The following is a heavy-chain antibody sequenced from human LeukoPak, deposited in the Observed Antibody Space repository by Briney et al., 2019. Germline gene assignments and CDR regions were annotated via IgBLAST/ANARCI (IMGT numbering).Heavy chain of an antibody. CDR1: GYSISGGYY. V-gene: IGHV4-38-2*02. CDR2: IYHGGST. Sequence: SETPSLTCTVSGYSISGGYYWGWIRQPPGKGLEWIGTIYHGGSTYYNPSLESRVTISLDTSKNHFSLNLTSVTAADTAMYYCARVAERTWLPYDAAFDIWGLGTMVTVSS. J-gene: IGHJ3*02. D-gene: IGHD3-9*01. CDR3: ARVAERTWLPYDAAFDI.